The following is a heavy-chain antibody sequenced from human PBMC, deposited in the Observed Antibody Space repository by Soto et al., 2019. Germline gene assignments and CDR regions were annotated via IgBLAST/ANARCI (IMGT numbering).Heavy chain of an antibody. D-gene: IGHD2-15*01. V-gene: IGHV3-48*02. CDR2: IISSSVTI. CDR1: GFTFSTYS. J-gene: IGHJ6*02. CDR3: ARDRLGCSGGGCYSGYYGMDV. Sequence: EVQLVESGGGLVQPGGSLRLSCAASGFTFSTYSLNWVRQAPGKGLEWVSYIISSSVTINYADSVKGRFTISRDTAKNSLYLQMNSLRDEDTAVYYCARDRLGCSGGGCYSGYYGMDVWGQGTTVTVSS.